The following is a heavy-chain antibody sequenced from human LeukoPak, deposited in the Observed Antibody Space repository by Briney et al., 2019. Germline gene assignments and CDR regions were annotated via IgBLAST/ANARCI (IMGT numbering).Heavy chain of an antibody. CDR3: AREYDYVWGYDY. V-gene: IGHV4-4*07. CDR1: GGSFSGYY. D-gene: IGHD3-16*01. Sequence: SETLSLTCAVYGGSFSGYYWSWIRQPAGKGLEWIGRIYTSGSTNYNPSLKSRVTMSVDTSKNQFSLKLSSVTAADTAVYYCAREYDYVWGYDYWGQGTLVTVPS. J-gene: IGHJ4*02. CDR2: IYTSGST.